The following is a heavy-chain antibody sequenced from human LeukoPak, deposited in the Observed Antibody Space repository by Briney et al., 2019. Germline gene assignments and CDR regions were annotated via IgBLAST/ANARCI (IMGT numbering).Heavy chain of an antibody. J-gene: IGHJ6*02. CDR2: INHSGST. V-gene: IGHV4-34*01. Sequence: SETLSLTCADYGGSFSGYYWSWIRQPPGKGLEWIGEINHSGSTNYNPSLKSRVTISVDTSKNQFSLKLSSVTAADTAVYYCARVPITVREGMDVWGQGTTVTVSS. CDR1: GGSFSGYY. D-gene: IGHD1-1*01. CDR3: ARVPITVREGMDV.